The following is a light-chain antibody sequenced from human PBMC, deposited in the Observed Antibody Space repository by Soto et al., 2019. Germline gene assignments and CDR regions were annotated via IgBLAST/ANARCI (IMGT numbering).Light chain of an antibody. CDR1: SSDVGGYNY. J-gene: IGLJ1*01. CDR3: SSYTSSSTLYV. Sequence: HSALTQPASVSGSPGQSITISCTGTSSDVGGYNYVSWYQQHPGKAPKLMIYEVSNRPSGVSNRFSGSKSGNTASLTISGVQAEDEADYYCSSYTSSSTLYVFGTGTKVTVL. V-gene: IGLV2-14*01. CDR2: EVS.